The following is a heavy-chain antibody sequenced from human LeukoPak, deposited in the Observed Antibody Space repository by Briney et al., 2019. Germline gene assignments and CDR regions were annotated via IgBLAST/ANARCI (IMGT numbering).Heavy chain of an antibody. Sequence: SETLSLTCTASGGSINYYYVMWIRQPPGKGLECVGYINYSGGTHYNPSLKSRVTMVVDTSKNQSLLQLTAVTAADTAVYYCERETPGACHLDYWGQGSLVTVTS. D-gene: IGHD7-27*01. J-gene: IGHJ4*02. CDR3: ERETPGACHLDY. CDR2: INYSGGT. CDR1: GGSINYYY. V-gene: IGHV4-59*01.